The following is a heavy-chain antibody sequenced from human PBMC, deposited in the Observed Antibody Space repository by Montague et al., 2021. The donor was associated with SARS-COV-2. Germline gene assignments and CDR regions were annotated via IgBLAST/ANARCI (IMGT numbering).Heavy chain of an antibody. CDR3: AGFRATGTGSGYSDC. J-gene: IGHJ4*02. Sequence: SETLSLTCTVSGGSISNAGYYWGWIRQPPGEGLEWIGSIYYSGTTYYNPSLNSRVTISVDTSKNQFSLKLGSVTAADTAVYYCAGFRATGTGSGYSDCWGQGTLVTVSS. CDR2: IYYSGTT. CDR1: GGSISNAGYY. D-gene: IGHD3-10*01. V-gene: IGHV4-39*01.